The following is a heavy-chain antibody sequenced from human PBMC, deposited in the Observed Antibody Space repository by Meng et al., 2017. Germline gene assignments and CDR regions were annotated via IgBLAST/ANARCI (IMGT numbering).Heavy chain of an antibody. Sequence: VTLVESGGGLVQPGRSLRLSCAASGFTFSSYWMHWVRQAPGKGLVWVSSISSSSSYIYYADSVKGRFTISRDNAKNSLYLQMNSLRAEDTAVYYCASAGYSSSWYSFPWGQGTLVTVSS. CDR3: ASAGYSSSWYSFP. J-gene: IGHJ5*02. D-gene: IGHD6-13*01. V-gene: IGHV3-21*01. CDR2: ISSSSSYI. CDR1: GFTFSSYW.